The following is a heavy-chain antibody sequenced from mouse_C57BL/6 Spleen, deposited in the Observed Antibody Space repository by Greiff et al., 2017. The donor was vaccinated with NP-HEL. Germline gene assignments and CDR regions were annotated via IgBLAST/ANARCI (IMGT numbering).Heavy chain of an antibody. CDR2: SYPGDGDT. D-gene: IGHD1-1*01. Sequence: VQLQQSGPELVKPGASVKISCKASGYAFSSSWMNRVKQRPGKGLEWMGRSYPGDGDTKYNGKCKGKATLTADKSSSTAYMQLSSLTSEDSAVYFCARCRTVVAKRVYWGQGTTLTVTS. J-gene: IGHJ2*01. CDR1: GYAFSSSW. V-gene: IGHV1-82*01. CDR3: ARCRTVVAKRVY.